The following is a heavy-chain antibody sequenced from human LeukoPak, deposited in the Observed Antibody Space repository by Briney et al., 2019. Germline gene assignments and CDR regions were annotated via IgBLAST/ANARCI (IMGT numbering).Heavy chain of an antibody. CDR3: AKDYTATVTTHADY. CDR1: GFTFSSYG. V-gene: IGHV3-30*18. Sequence: RGSLRLSCAASGFTFSSYGMHWVRQAPGKRRERVAVISYDGSNKYYADSVKGRFTISRDNSKNTLCLQMNSLRAEDTAVYYCAKDYTATVTTHADYWGQGTLVTVSS. J-gene: IGHJ4*02. CDR2: ISYDGSNK. D-gene: IGHD4-17*01.